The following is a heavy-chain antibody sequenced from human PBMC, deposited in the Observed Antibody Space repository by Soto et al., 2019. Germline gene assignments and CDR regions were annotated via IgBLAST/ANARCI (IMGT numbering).Heavy chain of an antibody. J-gene: IGHJ4*02. CDR1: GGSISSGGYY. CDR2: IYYSGST. D-gene: IGHD6-6*01. CDR3: ARERRKAARPQLDY. Sequence: PSETLSLTCTVSGGSISSGGYYWSWIRQHPGKGLEWIGYIYYSGSTYYNPSLKSRVTISVDTSKNQFSLKLSSVTAADTAVYYCARERRKAARPQLDYWGQGTLVTVSS. V-gene: IGHV4-31*02.